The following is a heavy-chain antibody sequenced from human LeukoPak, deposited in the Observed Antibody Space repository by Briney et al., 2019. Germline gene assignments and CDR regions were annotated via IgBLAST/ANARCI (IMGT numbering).Heavy chain of an antibody. V-gene: IGHV1-2*06. D-gene: IGHD6-13*01. J-gene: IGHJ5*02. CDR1: GYTFTGYY. CDR3: AKVPPSITAAGNWLGP. CDR2: INPNTGGT. Sequence: ASVKVSCKASGYTFTGYYTHWVRQAPGQGLEWMGRINPNTGGTDYAQKFQGRVAMTRDTSITTAYMELSRLTSDDTAIYYCAKVPPSITAAGNWLGPWGQGALVTVSS.